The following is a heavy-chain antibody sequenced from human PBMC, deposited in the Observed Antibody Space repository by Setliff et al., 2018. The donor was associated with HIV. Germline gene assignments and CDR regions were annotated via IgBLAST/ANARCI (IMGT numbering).Heavy chain of an antibody. Sequence: ASVKVSCKASGYTFNSYGISWVRQAPGQGLEWMGWNSPYNGNTKFGQKLQGRVTMTTDTSTSTGYMELRSLRSNDTAMYYCARGGSLFTMTTHPFDIWGQGTMVTVSS. V-gene: IGHV1-18*01. J-gene: IGHJ3*02. CDR2: NSPYNGNT. D-gene: IGHD3-22*01. CDR1: GYTFNSYG. CDR3: ARGGSLFTMTTHPFDI.